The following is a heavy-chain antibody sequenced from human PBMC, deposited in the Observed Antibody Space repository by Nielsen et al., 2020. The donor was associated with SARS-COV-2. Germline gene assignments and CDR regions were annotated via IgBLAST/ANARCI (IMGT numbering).Heavy chain of an antibody. D-gene: IGHD6-19*01. J-gene: IGHJ4*02. CDR1: GYTFSTYW. Sequence: GESLKISCKGSGYTFSTYWIGWVRQMPGKGPEWMGIIFPADSDTRYSPSFQGQVTISADKSISTAYLQWNSLKASDTAMYYCARRTGAVGGYVDNWGQGTLVTLSS. CDR2: IFPADSDT. V-gene: IGHV5-51*01. CDR3: ARRTGAVGGYVDN.